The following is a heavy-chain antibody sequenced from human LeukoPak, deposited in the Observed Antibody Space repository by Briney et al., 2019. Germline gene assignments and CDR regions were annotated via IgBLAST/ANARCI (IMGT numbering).Heavy chain of an antibody. CDR2: IEQDGSEK. Sequence: GGSLRLSCAASGLTLSSYWMSWVRQAPRKGLEWVANIEQDGSEKYYVDSVKGRFTISRDNAKNSLYLQMNGLRPEDTAVYYCAREGRRPTARPEDWGQGTLVTVSS. CDR1: GLTLSSYW. D-gene: IGHD6-6*01. J-gene: IGHJ4*02. CDR3: AREGRRPTARPED. V-gene: IGHV3-7*01.